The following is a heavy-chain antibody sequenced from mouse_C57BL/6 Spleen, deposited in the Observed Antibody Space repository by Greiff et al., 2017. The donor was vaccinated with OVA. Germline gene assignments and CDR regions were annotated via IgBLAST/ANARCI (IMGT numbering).Heavy chain of an antibody. CDR3: AKNVIYDGGLLAY. D-gene: IGHD2-3*01. CDR1: GFSLTSYG. CDR2: IWRGGST. J-gene: IGHJ3*01. Sequence: VQLQQSGPGLVQPSQSLSITCTVSGFSLTSYGVHWVRQSPGKGLEWLGVIWRGGSTDYNAAFMSRLSITKDNSKSQVFFKMNSLQADDTAIYYCAKNVIYDGGLLAYWGQGTLVTVSA. V-gene: IGHV2-5*01.